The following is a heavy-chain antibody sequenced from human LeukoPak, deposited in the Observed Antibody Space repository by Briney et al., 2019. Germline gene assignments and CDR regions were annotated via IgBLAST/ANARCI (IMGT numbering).Heavy chain of an antibody. V-gene: IGHV3-21*01. J-gene: IGHJ4*01. D-gene: IGHD5-12*01. CDR2: ISSSSSYI. CDR3: ARGTKGYSGYDVFDY. Sequence: PGGSLRLSCAASGFTFSSYSMNWVRQAPGKGLEWVSSISSSSSYIYYADSVKGRFTISRDNAKNSLYLQMNSLRAEDTAVYYCARGTKGYSGYDVFDYWGQGTLVTVSS. CDR1: GFTFSSYS.